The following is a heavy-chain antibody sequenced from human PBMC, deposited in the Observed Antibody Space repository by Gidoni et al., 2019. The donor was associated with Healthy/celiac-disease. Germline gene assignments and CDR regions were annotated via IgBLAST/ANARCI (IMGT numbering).Heavy chain of an antibody. V-gene: IGHV3-33*01. J-gene: IGHJ2*01. Sequence: QVQLVESGGGVVQPGRSLRLSCAASGFTFSSYGMHWVRQAPGKGLEWVAVIWYDGSNKYYADSVKGRFTISRDNSKNTLYLQMNSLRAEDTAVYYCARDHWGYDSSGYQYWYFDLWGRGTLVTVSS. CDR3: ARDHWGYDSSGYQYWYFDL. D-gene: IGHD3-22*01. CDR2: IWYDGSNK. CDR1: GFTFSSYG.